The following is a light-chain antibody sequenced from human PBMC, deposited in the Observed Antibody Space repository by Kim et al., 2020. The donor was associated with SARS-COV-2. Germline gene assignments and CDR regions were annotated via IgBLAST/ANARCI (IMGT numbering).Light chain of an antibody. V-gene: IGKV4-1*01. CDR2: WAS. Sequence: DIVLTQSPESLAVSLGERATINCKSSQSLLSDNRNFLAWYQQKPGQPPNLLIYWASSRASGVSDRFSGSGSGADFTLTITSLQSEDVAVYYCQQFYSEPLTFGLGTKVDIK. J-gene: IGKJ1*01. CDR1: QSLLSDNRNF. CDR3: QQFYSEPLT.